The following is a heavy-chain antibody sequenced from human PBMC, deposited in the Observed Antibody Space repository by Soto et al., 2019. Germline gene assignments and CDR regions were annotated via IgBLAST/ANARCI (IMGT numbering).Heavy chain of an antibody. CDR3: ARHSGGYYYYYMDV. CDR2: IYPGDSDT. J-gene: IGHJ6*03. V-gene: IGHV5-51*01. CDR1: GYRFTNYG. Sequence: PGESLRVSCKGAGYRFTNYGSGWVRQMPGKGLEWMGIIYPGDSDTRYSPSFQGQVTISADKSISTAYLQWSSLKASDTAMYYCARHSGGYYYYYMDVWGKGTTVTVSS. D-gene: IGHD2-15*01.